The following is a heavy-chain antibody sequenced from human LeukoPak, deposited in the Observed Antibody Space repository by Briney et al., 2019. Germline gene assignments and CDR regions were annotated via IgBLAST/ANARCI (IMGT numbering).Heavy chain of an antibody. D-gene: IGHD5-18*01. CDR1: GDSITYYY. Sequence: SQTLSLTCTVSGDSITYYYWSWIRQPPGKGLRWSGKIYYSGNTNYNPSLKSRVTISVDTSKNQFSLKLSSVTAADTAVYYCARVRGYSYDSSDFDYWGQGTLVTVSS. CDR3: ARVRGYSYDSSDFDY. J-gene: IGHJ4*02. CDR2: IYYSGNT. V-gene: IGHV4-59*01.